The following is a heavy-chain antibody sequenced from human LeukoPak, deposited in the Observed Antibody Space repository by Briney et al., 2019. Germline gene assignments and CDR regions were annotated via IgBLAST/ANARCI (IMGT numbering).Heavy chain of an antibody. V-gene: IGHV4-59*08. D-gene: IGHD3-22*01. CDR1: GGFISSYY. CDR3: ARRKYTSGQIDF. J-gene: IGHJ4*02. Sequence: SETLSLTCTVSGGFISSYYWSWIRQPPGKGLEWIGFIYYNGSTNYNPSLKSRVTISVDASKNQFSLKLNSVTAADTAVYYCARRKYTSGQIDFWGQGTLVTVSS. CDR2: IYYNGST.